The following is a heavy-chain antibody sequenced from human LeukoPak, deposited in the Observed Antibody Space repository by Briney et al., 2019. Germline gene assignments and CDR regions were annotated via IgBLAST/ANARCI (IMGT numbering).Heavy chain of an antibody. CDR1: GFTFSSYG. J-gene: IGHJ4*02. Sequence: PGRSLRLSCAASGFTFSSYGMHWVRQAPARGLEWVAVIWYDGSNKYYADSVKGRFTISRDNSKNTLYLQMNSLRAEDTAVYYCAKVSDSSGYYATYYFDYWGQGTLVTVSS. V-gene: IGHV3-33*06. D-gene: IGHD3-22*01. CDR3: AKVSDSSGYYATYYFDY. CDR2: IWYDGSNK.